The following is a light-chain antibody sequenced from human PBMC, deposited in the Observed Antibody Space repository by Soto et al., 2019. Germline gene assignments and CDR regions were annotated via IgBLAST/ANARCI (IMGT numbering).Light chain of an antibody. CDR1: RSDVGGYNY. J-gene: IGLJ2*01. CDR3: SSYTGSSTLL. V-gene: IGLV2-14*01. CDR2: DVS. Sequence: QSALTQPASVSGSPRQSITISCTGTRSDVGGYNYVSWYQQHPGKAPKLMIYDVSSRPSGVSNRFSGSKSGNTASLTISGLQAEDEADYYCSSYTGSSTLLFGGGTKRTVL.